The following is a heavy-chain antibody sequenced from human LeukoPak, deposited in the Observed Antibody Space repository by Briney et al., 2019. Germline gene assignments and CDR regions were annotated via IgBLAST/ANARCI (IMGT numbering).Heavy chain of an antibody. CDR1: GYTFTNYG. CDR2: INPENGNT. Sequence: ASVKVSCKASGYTFTNYGVTWVRQAPGQGLEWLGWINPENGNTNYAGTFQGRVTMTTDTSTNTAYMELRSLRSDDTAVYYCARVQGYYYYYLDVWGKGTTVTVSS. V-gene: IGHV1-18*01. J-gene: IGHJ6*03. CDR3: ARVQGYYYYYLDV.